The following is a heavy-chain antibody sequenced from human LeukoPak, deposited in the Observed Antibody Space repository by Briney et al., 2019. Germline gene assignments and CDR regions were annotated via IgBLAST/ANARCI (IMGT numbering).Heavy chain of an antibody. D-gene: IGHD3-22*01. CDR1: GYTFTSYY. V-gene: IGHV1-46*01. CDR2: IIPIFGTA. CDR3: ARAGSYDSSGYYRGVFDY. J-gene: IGHJ4*02. Sequence: ASVKVSCKASGYTFTSYYMHWVRQAPGQGLEWMGGIIPIFGTANYAQKFQGRVTMTTDTSTSTAYMELRSLRSDDTAVYYCARAGSYDSSGYYRGVFDYWGQGTLVTVSS.